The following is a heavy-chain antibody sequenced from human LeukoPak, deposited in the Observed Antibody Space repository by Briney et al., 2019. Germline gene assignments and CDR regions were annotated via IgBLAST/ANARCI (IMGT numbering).Heavy chain of an antibody. CDR2: IYYSGST. V-gene: IGHV4-30-4*07. CDR1: GGSISSGGYS. CDR3: ARGGKPKGVYYYYYYMDV. D-gene: IGHD3-16*01. Sequence: SETLSLTCAVSGGSISSGGYSWSWIRQPPGKGLEWIGYIYYSGSTYYNPSLKSRVTISVDTSKNQFSLKLSSVTAADTAVYYCARGGKPKGVYYYYYYMDVWGKGTTVTVSS. J-gene: IGHJ6*03.